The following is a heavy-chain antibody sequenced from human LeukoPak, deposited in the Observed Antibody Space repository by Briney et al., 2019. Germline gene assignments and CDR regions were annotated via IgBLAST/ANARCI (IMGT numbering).Heavy chain of an antibody. CDR2: ISSSSSYI. CDR1: GFTFSSYS. CDR3: AREGSGRGSGSFTYYYYYYMDV. V-gene: IGHV3-21*01. J-gene: IGHJ6*03. D-gene: IGHD3-10*01. Sequence: GGSLRLSCAASGFTFSSYSMNWVRQAPGKGLEWVSSISSSSSYIYYADSVKGRFTISRDNAKNSPYLQMNSLRAEDTAVYYCAREGSGRGSGSFTYYYYYYMDVWGKGTTVTISS.